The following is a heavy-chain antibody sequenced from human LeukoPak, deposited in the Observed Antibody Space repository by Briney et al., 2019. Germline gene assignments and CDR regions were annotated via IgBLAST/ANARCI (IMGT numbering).Heavy chain of an antibody. V-gene: IGHV4-34*01. Sequence: QSSETLSLTCAVYGGSFSGYYWSWIRQPPVKGLEWIGEINHSGSTNYNPSLKSRVTISVDTSKNQFSLKLTSVTAADTAVYYCANNQGYFDYWGQGTLVTVSS. CDR2: INHSGST. J-gene: IGHJ4*02. CDR1: GGSFSGYY. CDR3: ANNQGYFDY.